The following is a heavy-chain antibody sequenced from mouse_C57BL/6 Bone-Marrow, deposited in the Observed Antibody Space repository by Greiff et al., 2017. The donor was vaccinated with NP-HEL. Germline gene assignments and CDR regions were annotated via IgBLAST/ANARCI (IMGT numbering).Heavy chain of an antibody. Sequence: EVKVVDSGGGLVQSGRSLRLSCATSGFTFSDFYMEWVRQAPGKGLEWIAASRNKANDYTTEYSASVKGRFIVSRDTSQSILYLQMNALRAEDTAIYYCARANYGSSYWYFDVWGTGTTVTVSS. CDR2: SRNKANDYTT. D-gene: IGHD1-1*01. V-gene: IGHV7-1*01. J-gene: IGHJ1*03. CDR1: GFTFSDFY. CDR3: ARANYGSSYWYFDV.